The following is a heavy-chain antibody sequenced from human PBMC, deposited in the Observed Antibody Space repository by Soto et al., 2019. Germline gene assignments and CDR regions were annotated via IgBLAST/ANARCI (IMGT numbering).Heavy chain of an antibody. CDR1: GYTFTGHY. CDR2: IGPESGAT. D-gene: IGHD6-19*01. J-gene: IGHJ4*02. V-gene: IGHV1-2*02. CDR3: GRGRSGQIVVFY. Sequence: ASVKVSCKASGYTFTGHYIHWVRQAPEQGPEWMGEIGPESGATRYAQKFQGSVTMTMDMSITTVYMELRNLSPDDTAVYYCGRGRSGQIVVFYWGQGTPVTVSS.